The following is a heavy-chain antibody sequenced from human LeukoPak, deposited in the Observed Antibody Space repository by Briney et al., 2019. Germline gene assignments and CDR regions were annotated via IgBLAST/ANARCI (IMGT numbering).Heavy chain of an antibody. CDR1: GFTFSKYW. D-gene: IGHD5-12*01. Sequence: PGGSLTLSCTASGFTFSKYWMLWLRHAPGKGLESVSRINTDGTVTTYANSVKRRFAVSRDKADTTRFLQMNRVRDEDTAVYYCATIQWLSTIPETWG. CDR3: ATIQWLSTIPET. J-gene: IGHJ6*01. CDR2: INTDGTVT. V-gene: IGHV3-74*01.